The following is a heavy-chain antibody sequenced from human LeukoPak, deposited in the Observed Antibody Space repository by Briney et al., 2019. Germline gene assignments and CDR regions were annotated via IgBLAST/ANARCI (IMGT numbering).Heavy chain of an antibody. Sequence: SETLSLTCTVSGGSISSYYWSWIRQPPGKGLEWIGYIYNSGSTNYNPPLKSRVTISVDTSKNQFSLKLSSVTAADTAVYYCVRGNYRPKYSWFDPWGQGTLVTVSS. CDR3: VRGNYRPKYSWFDP. D-gene: IGHD1-7*01. V-gene: IGHV4-59*01. CDR1: GGSISSYY. J-gene: IGHJ5*02. CDR2: IYNSGST.